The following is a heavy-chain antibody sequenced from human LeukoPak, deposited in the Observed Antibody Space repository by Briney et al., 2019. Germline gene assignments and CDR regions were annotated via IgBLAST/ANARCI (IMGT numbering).Heavy chain of an antibody. CDR2: IAPRSGAT. CDR3: ARDGSVESGHYYFDY. Sequence: RASVKVSCKASGYTFTDNYIHWVRQAPGQGLEWMGWIAPRSGATNYAPKLQGRVILTRDTSFTTAYMELSGLRSDDTAIYYCARDGSVESGHYYFDYWGQGALVTVSS. V-gene: IGHV1-2*02. J-gene: IGHJ4*02. D-gene: IGHD3-10*01. CDR1: GYTFTDNY.